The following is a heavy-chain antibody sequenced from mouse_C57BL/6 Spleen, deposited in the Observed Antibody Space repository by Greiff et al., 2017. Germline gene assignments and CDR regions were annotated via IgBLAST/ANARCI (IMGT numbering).Heavy chain of an antibody. CDR2: IDPNSGGT. Sequence: QVQLKQSGAELVKPGASVKLSCKASGYTFTSYWMHWVKQRPGRGLEWIGRIDPNSGGTKYNEKFKSKATLTVDKPSSTAYMQLSSLTSEDSAVYYCARPIYYDYDGDYYAMDYWGQGTSVTVSS. D-gene: IGHD2-4*01. CDR3: ARPIYYDYDGDYYAMDY. J-gene: IGHJ4*01. V-gene: IGHV1-72*01. CDR1: GYTFTSYW.